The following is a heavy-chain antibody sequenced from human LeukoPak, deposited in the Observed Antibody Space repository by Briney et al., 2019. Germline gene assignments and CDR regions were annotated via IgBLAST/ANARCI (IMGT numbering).Heavy chain of an antibody. J-gene: IGHJ4*02. Sequence: GGSLRLSCAASGFTFSSYAMSWVRQAPGRGLETVSYIYNGGDTIYYADSVRGRFTISRDNAESSLYLQMNSLRAEDTAVYYCARGHWGLDYWGRGTLVTVSS. CDR3: ARGHWGLDY. D-gene: IGHD7-27*01. CDR1: GFTFSSYA. V-gene: IGHV3-48*04. CDR2: IYNGGDTI.